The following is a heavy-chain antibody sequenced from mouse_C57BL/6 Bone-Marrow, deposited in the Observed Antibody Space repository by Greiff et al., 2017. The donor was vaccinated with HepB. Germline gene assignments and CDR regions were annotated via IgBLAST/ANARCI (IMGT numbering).Heavy chain of an antibody. D-gene: IGHD1-1*01. CDR2: ISYDGSN. J-gene: IGHJ2*01. V-gene: IGHV3-6*01. CDR1: GYSITSGYY. CDR3: ARAIITTVVATPDY. Sequence: VQLKESGPGLVKPSQSLSLTCSVTGYSITSGYYWNWIRQFPGNKLEWMGYISYDGSNNYNPSLKNRISITRDTSKNQFFLTLNSVTTEDTATYYCARAIITTVVATPDYWGQGTTLTVSS.